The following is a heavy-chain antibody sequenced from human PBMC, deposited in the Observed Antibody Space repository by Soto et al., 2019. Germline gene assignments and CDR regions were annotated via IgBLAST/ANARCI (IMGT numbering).Heavy chain of an antibody. CDR2: IYHSGST. J-gene: IGHJ6*02. V-gene: IGHV4-4*02. Sequence: QVQLQESGPGLVKPSGTLSLTCAVSGGSISSSNCWSWVRQPPGKGLEWIGEIYHSGSTNLNPSPXXRXAISVDKFTNQFSLKLNSVTAADTAVYYCARVSGSYYYGMDVWGQGTTVTVSS. CDR3: ARVSGSYYYGMDV. CDR1: GGSISSSNC.